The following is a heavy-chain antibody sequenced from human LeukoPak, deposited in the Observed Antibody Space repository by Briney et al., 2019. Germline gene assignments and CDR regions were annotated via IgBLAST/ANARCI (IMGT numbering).Heavy chain of an antibody. CDR1: GYTFTSYG. Sequence: ASVKVSCKASGYTFTSYGISWVRQAPGQGLEWMGWISAYNGNTNYAQKLQGRVTMTTDTSTSTAYTELRSLRSDDTAVYYCARDRGIAAAGTRFVEATDYFDYWGQGTLVTVSS. CDR2: ISAYNGNT. J-gene: IGHJ4*02. D-gene: IGHD6-13*01. V-gene: IGHV1-18*01. CDR3: ARDRGIAAAGTRFVEATDYFDY.